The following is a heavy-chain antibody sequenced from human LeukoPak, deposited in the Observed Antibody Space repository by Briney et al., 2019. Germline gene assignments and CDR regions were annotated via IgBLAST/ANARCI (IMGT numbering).Heavy chain of an antibody. V-gene: IGHV3-30-3*01. CDR2: ISYDGNNK. Sequence: GGSLRLSCAASGFTFSVYSMHWVRQVPGKGLEWMAVISYDGNNKYYADSVKGRFTISRDNSKNTLYLQMNSLRAEDTAVYYCARDLDYWGQGTLVTVSS. CDR3: ARDLDY. J-gene: IGHJ4*02. CDR1: GFTFSVYS.